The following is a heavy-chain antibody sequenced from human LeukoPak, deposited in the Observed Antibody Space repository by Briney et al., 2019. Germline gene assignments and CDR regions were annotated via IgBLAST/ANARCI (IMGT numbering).Heavy chain of an antibody. Sequence: GESLKISCKGSGYSFSSYWIGWVRQMPGKGLEWVVIIFPGDSGARYSPSFQGQVTISADKSISTAYLQWTSLKASDTAMYYCARGAVAGRRELGFDYWGQGTLVTVSS. CDR3: ARGAVAGRRELGFDY. CDR1: GYSFSSYW. D-gene: IGHD6-19*01. V-gene: IGHV5-51*01. CDR2: IFPGDSGA. J-gene: IGHJ4*02.